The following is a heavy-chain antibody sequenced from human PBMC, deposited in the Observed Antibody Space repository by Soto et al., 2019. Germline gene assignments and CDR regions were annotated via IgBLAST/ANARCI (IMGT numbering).Heavy chain of an antibody. D-gene: IGHD3-10*01. J-gene: IGHJ6*02. CDR2: IIPIFGTA. Sequence: GASVKVSCKASGGTFSSYAISWVRQAPGQGLEWMGGIIPIFGTANYAQKFQGRVTITADESTSTAYMELSSLRSEDTAVYYCACSVVRSGSYYNSPSHTYYYYGMDVWGQGTTVTVSS. CDR1: GGTFSSYA. CDR3: ACSVVRSGSYYNSPSHTYYYYGMDV. V-gene: IGHV1-69*13.